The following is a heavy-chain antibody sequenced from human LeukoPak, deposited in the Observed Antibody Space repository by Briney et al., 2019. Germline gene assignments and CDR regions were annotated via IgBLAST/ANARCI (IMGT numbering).Heavy chain of an antibody. CDR3: ARGHRVLLWFAELFDY. CDR2: IKQDGSEK. Sequence: GGSLRLSCAASGFTFSSYWMSWVRQAPGKGLEWVANIKQDGSEKYYVDSVKGRFTISRDNAKNSLYLQMNSLRAEDTAVYYCARGHRVLLWFAELFDYWGQGTLVSVSS. CDR1: GFTFSSYW. J-gene: IGHJ4*02. V-gene: IGHV3-7*05. D-gene: IGHD3-10*01.